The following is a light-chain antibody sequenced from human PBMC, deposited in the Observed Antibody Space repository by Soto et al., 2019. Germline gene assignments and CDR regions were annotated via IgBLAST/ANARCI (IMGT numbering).Light chain of an antibody. CDR1: QSVSSY. V-gene: IGKV3-11*01. Sequence: IVLTQSPATLSLSPWERATLSCRSSQSVSSYLAWYQQKPGQAPRLLIYDASNRATGIPARFSGSGSGTDFTLTIGSLEPEDFAVYYCQQRSNWPPSINFGQGTRLEIK. CDR2: DAS. CDR3: QQRSNWPPSIN. J-gene: IGKJ5*01.